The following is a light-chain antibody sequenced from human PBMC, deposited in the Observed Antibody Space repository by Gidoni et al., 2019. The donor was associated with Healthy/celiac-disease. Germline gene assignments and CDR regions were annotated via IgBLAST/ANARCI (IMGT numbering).Light chain of an antibody. CDR1: QSILHSNGYNY. V-gene: IGKV2-28*01. CDR3: MQALQTPPT. J-gene: IGKJ1*01. Sequence: DPVTTQYPLSLPVTPGEPASISCRSSQSILHSNGYNYLDWYLQKPGQSPQLLIYLGSNRASGVPDRFSGSGSGTDFTLKISRVEAEDVGVYYCMQALQTPPTFGQGTKVEIK. CDR2: LGS.